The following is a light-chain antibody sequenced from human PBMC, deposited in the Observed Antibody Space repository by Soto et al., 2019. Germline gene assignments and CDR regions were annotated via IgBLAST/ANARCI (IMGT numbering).Light chain of an antibody. Sequence: DIVMTQSPDSLAVSLGERATINCRSSQSVLSGSTNKNYLAWYQRRPGQPPKLLIYWASTRESGVPDRLIGSGSGTDFTLTISSLQAEDVAVYYCQQYYSTPLTFGGGTKVEIK. CDR3: QQYYSTPLT. CDR2: WAS. CDR1: QSVLSGSTNKNY. V-gene: IGKV4-1*01. J-gene: IGKJ4*01.